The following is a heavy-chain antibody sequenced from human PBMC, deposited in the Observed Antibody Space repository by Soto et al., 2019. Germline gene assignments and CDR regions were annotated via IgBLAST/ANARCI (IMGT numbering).Heavy chain of an antibody. CDR3: ADSNNYETSGYLRH. D-gene: IGHD3-22*01. J-gene: IGHJ4*02. Sequence: QVQLVQSGAEVRKPGSSVKVSCKASGGTLNIYAISWVRQARGQGLEWMGGINPIFATPNTAQKFLDRVTLTADESTKTAFMEQRSLRPDDTAVYYCADSNNYETSGYLRHWGQGTLVSVSS. CDR2: INPIFATP. V-gene: IGHV1-69*12. CDR1: GGTLNIYA.